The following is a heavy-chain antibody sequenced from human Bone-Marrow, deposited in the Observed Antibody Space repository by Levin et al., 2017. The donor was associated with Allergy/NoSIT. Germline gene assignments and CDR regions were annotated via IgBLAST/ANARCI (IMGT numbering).Heavy chain of an antibody. CDR3: ARDAVRGDGDKDGNSFDY. V-gene: IGHV3-21*01. CDR2: ISSGSTYI. CDR1: GFRFSTYV. D-gene: IGHD5-24*01. J-gene: IGHJ4*02. Sequence: GGSLRLSCAASGFRFSTYVMNWVRRAPGKGLEWVSSISSGSTYIYYADSVEGRFTISRDNAKNSVYLQMNSLGAEDAALYYCARDAVRGDGDKDGNSFDYWGQGTQVTVSS.